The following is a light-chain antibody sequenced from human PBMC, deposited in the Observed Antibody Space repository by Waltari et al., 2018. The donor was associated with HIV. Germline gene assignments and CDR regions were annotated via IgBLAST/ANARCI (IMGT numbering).Light chain of an antibody. CDR2: EAS. Sequence: EIVLTQSPATLSLSPGERATLSCRASQSVNRYLAWFQQKPGQAPSLLIYEASNRATGIPARFSGIGSGTDFTLTIASLEPEDFAIYYCQQRSNWPLTFGGGTKVEIK. V-gene: IGKV3-11*01. CDR3: QQRSNWPLT. CDR1: QSVNRY. J-gene: IGKJ4*01.